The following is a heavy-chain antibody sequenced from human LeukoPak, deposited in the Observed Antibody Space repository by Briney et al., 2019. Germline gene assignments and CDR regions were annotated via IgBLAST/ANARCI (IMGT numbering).Heavy chain of an antibody. CDR2: ISYEGSNK. V-gene: IGHV3-30*02. J-gene: IGHJ5*02. D-gene: IGHD1-26*01. CDR3: AKGTKRVVGATTHWIDP. CDR1: RFTFSSYG. Sequence: SGGSLRLSCAASRFTFSSYGMHWVRQAPGKGLEWVAFISYEGSNKKYADSVKGRFTISRDNSKNTLYLHMNSLRAEDTAVYYCAKGTKRVVGATTHWIDPWGQGTLVTVSS.